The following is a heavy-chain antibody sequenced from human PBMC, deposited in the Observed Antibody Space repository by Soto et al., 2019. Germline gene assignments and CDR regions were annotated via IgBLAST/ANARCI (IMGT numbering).Heavy chain of an antibody. J-gene: IGHJ3*01. CDR3: ARLLTEGATFREDAFDL. D-gene: IGHD1-26*01. Sequence: QVHLVQSGGEVKNPGASVKVSCKPSGYTFTSHGLSWVRQAPGQGLEWMGWISTYNGKTDYAQKFQGRITMTADTRTTTGYMELRSLRSDDTAVYYCARLLTEGATFREDAFDLWGQGTKATVSS. V-gene: IGHV1-18*01. CDR1: GYTFTSHG. CDR2: ISTYNGKT.